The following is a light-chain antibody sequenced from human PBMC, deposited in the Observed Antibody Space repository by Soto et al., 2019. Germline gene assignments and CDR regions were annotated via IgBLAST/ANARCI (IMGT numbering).Light chain of an antibody. Sequence: DIQMTQSPSSLSASEGDRVTITCQASQDISNYLNWYQQKPGKAPKLLIYDASNLETGVPSRFSGSGSGTDFTFTISSLQAEVIATYYCQQYDNLPYTFGQGTKLEIK. V-gene: IGKV1-33*01. CDR2: DAS. CDR3: QQYDNLPYT. CDR1: QDISNY. J-gene: IGKJ2*01.